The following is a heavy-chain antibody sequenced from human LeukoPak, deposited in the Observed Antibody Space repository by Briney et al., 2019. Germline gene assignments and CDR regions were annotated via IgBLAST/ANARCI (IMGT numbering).Heavy chain of an antibody. D-gene: IGHD3-9*01. V-gene: IGHV3-21*01. CDR2: ISSSSSYI. J-gene: IGHJ4*02. CDR3: ARSYYDILTGYQTALDY. CDR1: GFTFSSYS. Sequence: PGVSLRLSCAASGFTFSSYSMNWVRQAPGKGLEWVSSISSSSSYIYYADSVKGRFTISRDNAKNSLYLQMNSLRAEDTAVYYCARSYYDILTGYQTALDYWGQGTLVTVSS.